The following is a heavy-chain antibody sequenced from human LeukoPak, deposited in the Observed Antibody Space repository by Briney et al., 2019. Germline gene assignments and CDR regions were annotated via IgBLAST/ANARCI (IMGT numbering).Heavy chain of an antibody. D-gene: IGHD3-3*01. CDR3: ARAVSRYDFWNYYYMDV. CDR1: GFTFSSYW. Sequence: GSLRLSCAASGFTFSSYWMSWVRQAPGKGLEWVANIKQDGSEKYYVDSVKGRFTISRDNAKNSLYLQMNSLRAEDTAVYYCARAVSRYDFWNYYYMDVWGKGTTVTVSS. J-gene: IGHJ6*03. CDR2: IKQDGSEK. V-gene: IGHV3-7*01.